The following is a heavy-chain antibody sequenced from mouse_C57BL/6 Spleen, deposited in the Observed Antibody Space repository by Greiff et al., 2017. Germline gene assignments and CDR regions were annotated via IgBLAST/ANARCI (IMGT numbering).Heavy chain of an antibody. V-gene: IGHV5-16*01. CDR3: ARRGNYEWDWYFDV. Sequence: EVQVVESEGGLVQPGSSMKLSCTASGFTFSDYYMAWVRQVPEKGLEWVANINYDGSSTYYLDSLKSRFIISRDNAKNILYLQMSSLKSEDTATYYCARRGNYEWDWYFDVWGTGTTVTVSS. J-gene: IGHJ1*03. CDR2: INYDGSST. D-gene: IGHD2-1*01. CDR1: GFTFSDYY.